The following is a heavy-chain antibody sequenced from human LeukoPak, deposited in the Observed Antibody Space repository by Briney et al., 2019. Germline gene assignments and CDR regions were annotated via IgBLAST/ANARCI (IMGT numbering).Heavy chain of an antibody. Sequence: GGSLRLSCAASGFTFSSYNMNCVRQAPGKGLEWVSSISGSSSYIYYADSVKGRFTISRDNAKNSLYLQMNSLRAEDTAVYYCARGRTHDYGVDYFDHWGQGTLVTVSS. CDR2: ISGSSSYI. CDR1: GFTFSSYN. J-gene: IGHJ4*02. V-gene: IGHV3-21*01. D-gene: IGHD4-17*01. CDR3: ARGRTHDYGVDYFDH.